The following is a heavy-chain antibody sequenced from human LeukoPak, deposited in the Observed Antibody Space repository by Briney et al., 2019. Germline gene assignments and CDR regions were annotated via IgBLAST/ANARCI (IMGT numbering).Heavy chain of an antibody. V-gene: IGHV3-23*01. CDR2: ISGSGGST. J-gene: IGHJ3*02. Sequence: PGGTLRLSCAASGFTFSSYGMSWVRQAPGKGLEWVSAISGSGGSTYYADSVKGRFTISRDNSKNTLYLQMSSLRAEDTAVYYCAKDLGWFGELNDAFDIWGQGTMVTVSS. CDR1: GFTFSSYG. CDR3: AKDLGWFGELNDAFDI. D-gene: IGHD3-10*01.